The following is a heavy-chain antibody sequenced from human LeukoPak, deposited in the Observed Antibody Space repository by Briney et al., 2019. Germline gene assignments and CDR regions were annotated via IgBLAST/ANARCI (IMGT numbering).Heavy chain of an antibody. CDR1: GGSFSGYY. J-gene: IGHJ3*02. CDR2: IYYTGNT. CDR3: ARFSDSPISAFDM. Sequence: TSETLSLTCAVYGGSFSGYYWSWIRQPPGKGLEWIGYIYYTGNTNDNPSLKSRVTMSVDTSKNQISLRLSSVTAADTAVYYCARFSDSPISAFDMWGQGTVVTVSS. D-gene: IGHD3-22*01. V-gene: IGHV4-59*01.